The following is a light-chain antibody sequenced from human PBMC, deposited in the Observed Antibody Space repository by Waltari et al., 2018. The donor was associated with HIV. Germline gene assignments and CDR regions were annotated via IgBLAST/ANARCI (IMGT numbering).Light chain of an antibody. CDR3: QSYDSSLSGWV. V-gene: IGLV1-40*01. CDR2: ANP. J-gene: IGLJ3*02. CDR1: SPNIGSGYD. Sequence: QSVLTQPPSVSGAPGQRVSISCSRGSPNIGSGYDVHWYQQLPAKAPKVLIYANPNRPSGVPDRFSGSKSGYSASLVITGLQAEDDADYYCQSYDSSLSGWVFGGGTKLTVL.